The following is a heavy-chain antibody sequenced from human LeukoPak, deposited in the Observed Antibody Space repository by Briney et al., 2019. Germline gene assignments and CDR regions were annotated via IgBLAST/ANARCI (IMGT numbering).Heavy chain of an antibody. CDR2: IYPGDSDT. CDR1: GYNFGSQW. V-gene: IGHV5-51*01. Sequence: GESLKISCKGSGYNFGSQWVAWVRQMPGKGLETMGIIYPGDSDTRYSPSFRGQVTISADKSINTAYLQWSSLKASDTAMYYCARQLNNFDFWGQGTLVTVSS. CDR3: ARQLNNFDF. J-gene: IGHJ4*02.